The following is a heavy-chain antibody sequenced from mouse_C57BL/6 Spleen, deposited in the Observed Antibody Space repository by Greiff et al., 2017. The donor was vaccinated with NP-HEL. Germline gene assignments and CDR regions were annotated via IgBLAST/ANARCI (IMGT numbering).Heavy chain of an antibody. CDR3: ARHEIYYYGSSSYWYFDV. J-gene: IGHJ1*03. CDR1: GYTFTEYT. Sequence: VKLQESGAELVKPGASVKLSCKASGYTFTEYTIHWVKQRSGQGLEWIGWFYPGSGSIKYNEKFKDKATLTADKSSSTVYMELSRLTSEDSAVYFCARHEIYYYGSSSYWYFDVWGTGTTVTVSS. V-gene: IGHV1-62-2*01. CDR2: FYPGSGSI. D-gene: IGHD1-1*01.